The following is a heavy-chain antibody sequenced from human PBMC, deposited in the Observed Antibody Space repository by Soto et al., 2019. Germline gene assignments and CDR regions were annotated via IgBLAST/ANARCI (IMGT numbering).Heavy chain of an antibody. CDR3: ARDSINMVRGVFIGVDWFDP. CDR2: ISTSGNT. D-gene: IGHD3-10*01. Sequence: PSETLSLTCTVSGGSISNNFWSWIRQPAGKRLEWIGRISTSGNTNYNPSLKSRVTMSVHMSKNQFSLKLSSVTAADTAVYYCARDSINMVRGVFIGVDWFDPWGQGTLVTVSS. CDR1: GGSISNNF. V-gene: IGHV4-4*07. J-gene: IGHJ5*02.